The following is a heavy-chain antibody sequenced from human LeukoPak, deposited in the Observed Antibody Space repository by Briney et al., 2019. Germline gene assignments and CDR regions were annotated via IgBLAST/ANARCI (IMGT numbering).Heavy chain of an antibody. CDR3: AKELVRDYYGSGSYFDY. Sequence: GGSLRLSCAASGFTFSSYAMSWVRQAPGKGLEWVSAISGSGGSTYHADSVKGRFTISRDNSKNTLYLQMNSLRAEDTAVYYCAKELVRDYYGSGSYFDYWGQGTLVTVSS. V-gene: IGHV3-23*01. CDR2: ISGSGGST. J-gene: IGHJ4*02. D-gene: IGHD3-10*01. CDR1: GFTFSSYA.